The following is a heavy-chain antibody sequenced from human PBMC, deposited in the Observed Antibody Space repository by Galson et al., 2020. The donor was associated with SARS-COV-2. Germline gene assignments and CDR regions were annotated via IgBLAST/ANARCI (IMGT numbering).Heavy chain of an antibody. J-gene: IGHJ6*02. D-gene: IGHD3-9*01. V-gene: IGHV4-31*03. Sequence: SETLSLTCTVSGGSISSGGYYWSWIRQHPGKGLEWIGYTYYSGSTYYNPSLQRRVTISVATSKTQFPLKLSSVTAAATAVYYCARDSGHYDILTGYSADYYYYGMDVWGQGTAVTVSS. CDR1: GGSISSGGYY. CDR3: ARDSGHYDILTGYSADYYYYGMDV. CDR2: TYYSGST.